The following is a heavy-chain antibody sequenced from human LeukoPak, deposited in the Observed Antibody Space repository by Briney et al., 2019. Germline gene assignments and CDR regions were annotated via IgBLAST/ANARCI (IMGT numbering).Heavy chain of an antibody. CDR1: GGSISSYY. D-gene: IGHD6-13*01. V-gene: IGHV4-59*01. J-gene: IGHJ4*02. CDR2: IYDSGST. Sequence: SETLSLTCTVSGGSISSYYWNWIRQPPGKGLEWIGYIYDSGSTNYNPSLKSRVTISVDTSKNQFSLKLSSVTAADTAVYYCASSSIAATDLGYWGQGTLVTVSS. CDR3: ASSSIAATDLGY.